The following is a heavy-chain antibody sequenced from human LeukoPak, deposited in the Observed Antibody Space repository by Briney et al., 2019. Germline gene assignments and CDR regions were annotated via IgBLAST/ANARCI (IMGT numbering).Heavy chain of an antibody. V-gene: IGHV1-69*04. CDR1: GGTFSSYA. Sequence: GSSVKVSCKASGGTFSSYAISWVRQAPGQGLEWMGSIIPILGIANYAQKFQGRVTITADKSTSTAYMELSSLRSEDTAVYYCARDKVSGSLFDYWGQGTLVTVSS. CDR2: IIPILGIA. D-gene: IGHD3-10*01. CDR3: ARDKVSGSLFDY. J-gene: IGHJ4*02.